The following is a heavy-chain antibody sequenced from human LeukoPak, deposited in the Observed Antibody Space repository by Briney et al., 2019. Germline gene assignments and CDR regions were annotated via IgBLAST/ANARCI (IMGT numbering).Heavy chain of an antibody. CDR1: GFTFSSYS. Sequence: GGSLRLSCAASGFTFSSYSINWVRQAPGKGLEWASYISSSSTIYYADSVKGRFTISRDNAKNSVYLQMNSLRADDTAMYYCARVPPPAAFDIWGRGTMVTVSS. CDR2: ISSSSTI. V-gene: IGHV3-48*01. J-gene: IGHJ3*02. CDR3: ARVPPPAAFDI.